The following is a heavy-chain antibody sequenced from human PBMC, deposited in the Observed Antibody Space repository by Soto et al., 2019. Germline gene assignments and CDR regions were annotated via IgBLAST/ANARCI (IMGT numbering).Heavy chain of an antibody. V-gene: IGHV3-23*01. J-gene: IGHJ4*02. Sequence: EVQLLESGGGLVQPGGSLRLSCAASGFTFSSYAMSWVRQAPGKGLEWVSVMSGSGGYTYYADSVKGRFTISRDNSKNTLYLQMNSLGAEDTAVYYCAKLTVVVVAATRGGYFDYWGQGTLVTVSS. CDR3: AKLTVVVVAATRGGYFDY. D-gene: IGHD2-15*01. CDR2: MSGSGGYT. CDR1: GFTFSSYA.